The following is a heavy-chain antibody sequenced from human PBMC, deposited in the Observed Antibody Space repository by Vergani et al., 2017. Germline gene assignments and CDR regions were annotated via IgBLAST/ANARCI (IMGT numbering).Heavy chain of an antibody. J-gene: IGHJ4*02. V-gene: IGHV2-26*01. D-gene: IGHD3-9*01. Sequence: QVTLQESGPVLVKPTETLTLTCTVSGFSLSNARMGVSWIRQPPGKALEWLAHIFSNDEKSYSTSLKSRLTISKDTSKSQVVLTMTNMDPVDTATYYCALINAYYDILTGYYSDTFDYGGQGTLVTVSS. CDR2: IFSNDEK. CDR1: GFSLSNARMG. CDR3: ALINAYYDILTGYYSDTFDY.